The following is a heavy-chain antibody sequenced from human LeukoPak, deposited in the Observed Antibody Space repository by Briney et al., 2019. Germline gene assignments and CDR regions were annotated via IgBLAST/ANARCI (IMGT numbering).Heavy chain of an antibody. CDR1: GFTFGSYA. CDR3: ARGTPSSSGWLYYGMDV. CDR2: ISGSGVNP. Sequence: PGGSLRLSCAASGFTFGSYAMSWVRQAPGKGLEWVSGISGSGVNPYHADSVKGRFTISRDNSKNTLYLQMNSLRAEDTAVYYCARGTPSSSGWLYYGMDVWGQGTTVTVSS. D-gene: IGHD6-19*01. V-gene: IGHV3-23*01. J-gene: IGHJ6*02.